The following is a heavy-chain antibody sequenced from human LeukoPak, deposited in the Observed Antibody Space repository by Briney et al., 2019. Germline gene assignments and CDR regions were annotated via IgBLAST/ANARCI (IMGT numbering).Heavy chain of an antibody. V-gene: IGHV4-39*07. D-gene: IGHD3-3*01. CDR3: ARAPRNYDFWSGRYYYYMDV. CDR2: IFHSGST. CDR1: GGSISSTSYY. J-gene: IGHJ6*03. Sequence: PSETLSLTCTVSGGSISSTSYYWGWIRQPPGKGLEWIGSIFHSGSTYYNPSLKSRVTISVDTSKNQFSLKLSSVTAADTAVYYCARAPRNYDFWSGRYYYYMDVWGKGTTVTVSS.